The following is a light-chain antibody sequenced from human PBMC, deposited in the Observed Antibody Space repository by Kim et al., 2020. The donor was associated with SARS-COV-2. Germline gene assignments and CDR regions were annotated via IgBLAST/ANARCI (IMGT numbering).Light chain of an antibody. J-gene: IGKJ2*01. CDR2: WAS. CDR1: QSVLYSSNNKNY. V-gene: IGKV4-1*01. CDR3: QQYYSSRT. Sequence: RATINCKSSQSVLYSSNNKNYLAWYPQNPGQPPKLLIYWASTRESGVPDRFSGSGSGTDFTLTISSLQAEDVAVYYCQQYYSSRTFGQGTKLEI.